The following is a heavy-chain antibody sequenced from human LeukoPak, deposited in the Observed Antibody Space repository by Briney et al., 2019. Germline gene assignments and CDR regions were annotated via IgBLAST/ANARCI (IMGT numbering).Heavy chain of an antibody. V-gene: IGHV1-69*13. CDR2: IIPIFGTA. Sequence: SVKVSCKASGGTFSSYAISWVRQAPGQGPEWMGGIIPIFGTANYAQKFQGRVTITADESTSTAYMELSSLRSEDTAVYYCARDPGGYVGVSYYFDYWGQGTLVTVSS. CDR3: ARDPGGYVGVSYYFDY. CDR1: GGTFSSYA. D-gene: IGHD5-12*01. J-gene: IGHJ4*02.